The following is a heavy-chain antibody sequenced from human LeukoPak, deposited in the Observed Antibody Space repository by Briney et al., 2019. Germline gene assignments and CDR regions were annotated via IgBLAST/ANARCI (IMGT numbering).Heavy chain of an antibody. Sequence: PSQTLSLTCAVSGGSISSGGYSWSWIRQPPGKGLEWIGYIYHSGSTYYNPSLKSRVTISIDRSMNQFSLKLSSVTAADTAVYYCARVIGGSGSYLGYYYYYGMDVWGQGTTVTVSS. CDR1: GGSISSGGYS. CDR3: ARVIGGSGSYLGYYYYYGMDV. J-gene: IGHJ6*02. V-gene: IGHV4-30-2*01. CDR2: IYHSGST. D-gene: IGHD3-10*01.